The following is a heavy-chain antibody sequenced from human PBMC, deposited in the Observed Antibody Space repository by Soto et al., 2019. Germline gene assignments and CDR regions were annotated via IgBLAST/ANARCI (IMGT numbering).Heavy chain of an antibody. CDR3: ARDARGDEAPMDY. V-gene: IGHV1-2*04. D-gene: IGHD3-10*01. J-gene: IGHJ4*02. Sequence: ASVKVSCKASGYTFTGYYMHWVRQAPGQRLKWMGWIKPNSGGTNYAQKFQGWVTMTRDTSISTAYMELSRLRFDVTAVYFCARDARGDEAPMDYWGQGTLVTVSS. CDR1: GYTFTGYY. CDR2: IKPNSGGT.